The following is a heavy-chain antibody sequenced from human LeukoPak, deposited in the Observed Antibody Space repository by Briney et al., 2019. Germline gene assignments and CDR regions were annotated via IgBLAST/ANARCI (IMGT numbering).Heavy chain of an antibody. V-gene: IGHV4-38-2*02. CDR1: GYSISSGYY. J-gene: IGHJ4*02. D-gene: IGHD3-3*01. CDR3: ARGNDFWSGRATDY. CDR2: IYHSGST. Sequence: SETLSLTCTVSGYSISSGYYGGWIRQPPGKGLEWIGSIYHSGSTYYNPSLKSRVTISVDTSKNQFSLKLSSVTAADTAVYYCARGNDFWSGRATDYWGQGTLVTVSS.